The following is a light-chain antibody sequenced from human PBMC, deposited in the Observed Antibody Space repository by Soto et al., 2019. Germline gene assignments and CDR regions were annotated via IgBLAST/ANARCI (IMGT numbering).Light chain of an antibody. CDR1: QSVSSSY. CDR2: GAS. V-gene: IGKV3-20*01. Sequence: EIVLTQSPGTLSLSPGERATLSCRASQSVSSSYLAWYQQKPGQAPRLLINGASNRATGIPDRFSGSGSGTDFTLTISRLEPDDFAVYYCQQYGSSPLWTFGQGTKVEIK. J-gene: IGKJ1*01. CDR3: QQYGSSPLWT.